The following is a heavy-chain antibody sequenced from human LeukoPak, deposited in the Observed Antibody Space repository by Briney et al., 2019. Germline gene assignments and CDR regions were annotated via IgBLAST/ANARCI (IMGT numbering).Heavy chain of an antibody. D-gene: IGHD2-15*01. J-gene: IGHJ6*03. CDR2: IYSDGSRT. CDR1: VFTLSRYW. V-gene: IGHV3-74*01. Sequence: GGSLRLSCAGSVFTLSRYWMHWVRQAPGKGLVWVSRIYSDGSRTNYAHSVKGRFTISGDNAKNTQYLQMNSLRADDTAVYYCARGAGCGGGSCPISHYHYHYYMDVWAKGTTVTVSS. CDR3: ARGAGCGGGSCPISHYHYHYYMDV.